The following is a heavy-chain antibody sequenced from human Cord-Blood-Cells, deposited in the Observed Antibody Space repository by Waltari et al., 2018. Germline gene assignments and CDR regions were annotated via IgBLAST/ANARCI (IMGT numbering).Heavy chain of an antibody. Sequence: QLQLQESGPGLVKPSETLSRTCTVSGGSISSSSYYWGWIGQPPGKGLEWIGSIYYSGSTYYNPSLKSRVTISVDTSKNQFSLKLSSVTAADTAVYYCARHVRGIAVAGKKTFDYWGQGTLVTVSS. V-gene: IGHV4-39*01. CDR1: GGSISSSSYY. CDR3: ARHVRGIAVAGKKTFDY. CDR2: IYYSGST. D-gene: IGHD6-19*01. J-gene: IGHJ4*02.